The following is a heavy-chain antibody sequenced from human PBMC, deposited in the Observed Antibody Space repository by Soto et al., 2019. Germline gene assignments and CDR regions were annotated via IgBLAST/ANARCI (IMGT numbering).Heavy chain of an antibody. D-gene: IGHD4-17*01. CDR1: GYSLSDYH. CDR3: ARESDLRDYRLFYFYAIDV. CDR2: INPNTGGI. Sequence: QAQLVQSGAEVRKPGASVKVSCKASGYSLSDYHVHWVRQAPGQGLEWMGRINPNTGGIDYAQNFQGSVTMTTDTSINTAYMELNRLRSDDTAVYYCARESDLRDYRLFYFYAIDVWGQGTTVTVSS. V-gene: IGHV1-2*06. J-gene: IGHJ6*02.